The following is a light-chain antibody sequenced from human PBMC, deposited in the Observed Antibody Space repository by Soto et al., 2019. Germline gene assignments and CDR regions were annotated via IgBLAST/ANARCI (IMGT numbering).Light chain of an antibody. CDR2: AAS. CDR3: QQSYSTPRT. CDR1: QSISSY. Sequence: DIQMTQSPSSLSASVGDRVTITCRASQSISSYLNWYQQKPGKAPKPLIYAASSLQSGVPSRFSGSGSGTDFTLTISSLQPEDFATYYCQQSYSTPRTFGQGTKGGYQ. J-gene: IGKJ1*01. V-gene: IGKV1-39*01.